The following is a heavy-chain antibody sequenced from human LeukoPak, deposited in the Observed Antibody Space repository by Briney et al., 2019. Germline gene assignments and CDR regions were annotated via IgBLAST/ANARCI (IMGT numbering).Heavy chain of an antibody. CDR3: ARAVGAARPYFDY. CDR2: IWYDGSNK. V-gene: IGHV3-33*01. Sequence: GRSLRLSCAASGFTFSSYGMHWVRQAPGKGLEWVVVIWYDGSNKYYADSVKGRFTISRDNSKNTLYLQMNSLRAEDTAVYYCARAVGAARPYFDYWGQGTLVTVSS. J-gene: IGHJ4*02. D-gene: IGHD6-6*01. CDR1: GFTFSSYG.